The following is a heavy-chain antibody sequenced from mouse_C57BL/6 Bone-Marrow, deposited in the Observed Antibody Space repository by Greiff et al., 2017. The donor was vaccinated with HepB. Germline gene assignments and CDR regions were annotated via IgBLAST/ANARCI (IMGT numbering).Heavy chain of an antibody. Sequence: QVQLQQSGAELVRPGTSVKVSCKASGYAFTNYLIEWVKQRPGQGLEWIGTINPGSGGTNYNEKFKGKATLTADKSSSTAYMQLSSLTSEDSAVYFCARRGYGNFSWFAYWGQGTLVTVSA. CDR3: ARRGYGNFSWFAY. J-gene: IGHJ3*01. V-gene: IGHV1-54*01. D-gene: IGHD2-10*02. CDR2: INPGSGGT. CDR1: GYAFTNYL.